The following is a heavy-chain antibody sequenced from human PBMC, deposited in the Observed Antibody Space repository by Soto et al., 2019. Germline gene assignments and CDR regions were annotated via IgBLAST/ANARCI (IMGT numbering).Heavy chain of an antibody. CDR3: ARRTPLYASESSRFDP. J-gene: IGHJ5*02. CDR1: GGSISSSDSY. CDR2: IDYSGGT. D-gene: IGHD3-10*01. V-gene: IGHV4-39*01. Sequence: QLHLQESGPGLVKPSETLSLTCTVSGGSISSSDSYWGWIRRPPGKGLEWVGTIDYSGGTTYNPSLESRVTLSVDTSKNQFSLRLSFVTAADTAVYYCARRTPLYASESSRFDPWGQGALVTVSS.